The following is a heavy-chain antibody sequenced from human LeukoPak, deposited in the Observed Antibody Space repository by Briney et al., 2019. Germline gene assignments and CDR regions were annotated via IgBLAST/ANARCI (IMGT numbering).Heavy chain of an antibody. Sequence: SCKASGYTFSSYAMHWVRQAPGKGLEYVSAISSNGGSTYYANSVKGRFTISRDNSKNTLYLQMGSLRAEDMAVYYCARGPVIPFFDYWGQGTLVTVSS. CDR2: ISSNGGST. CDR1: GYTFSSYA. CDR3: ARGPVIPFFDY. D-gene: IGHD3-22*01. J-gene: IGHJ4*02. V-gene: IGHV3-64*01.